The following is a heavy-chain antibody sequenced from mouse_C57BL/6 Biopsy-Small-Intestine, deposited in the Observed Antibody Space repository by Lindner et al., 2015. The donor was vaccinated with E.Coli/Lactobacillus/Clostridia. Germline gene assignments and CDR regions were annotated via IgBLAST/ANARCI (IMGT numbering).Heavy chain of an antibody. D-gene: IGHD1-1*01. CDR3: ANYYGSSPYFVMDY. CDR1: GYTFTGYW. Sequence: VQLQESGAELMKPGASVKLSCKATGYTFTGYWIDWIKQRPGHGLEWIGEILPGSCTNYNEKFKGKATFTADTSSNTAYMQLSSLTTEDSAIYYCANYYGSSPYFVMDYWGQGTSVTVSS. CDR2: ILPGSCT. V-gene: IGHV1-9*01. J-gene: IGHJ4*01.